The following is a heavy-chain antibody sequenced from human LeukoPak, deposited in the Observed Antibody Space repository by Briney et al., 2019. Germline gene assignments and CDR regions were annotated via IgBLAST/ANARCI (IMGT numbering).Heavy chain of an antibody. CDR2: ISWNSGSI. V-gene: IGHV3-9*03. D-gene: IGHD7-27*01. Sequence: PGGSLRLSCAASGSTFDDYAMHWVRQAPGKGLEWVSGISWNSGSIGYADSVKGRFTISRDNAKNSLYLQMNSLRAEDMALYYCAKATSSGDPLSGHFDYWGQGTLVTVSS. J-gene: IGHJ4*02. CDR1: GSTFDDYA. CDR3: AKATSSGDPLSGHFDY.